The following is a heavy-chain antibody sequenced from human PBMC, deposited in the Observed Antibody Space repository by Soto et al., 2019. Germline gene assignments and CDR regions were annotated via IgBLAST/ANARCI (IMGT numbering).Heavy chain of an antibody. CDR2: ISAYNGNT. Sequence: QVQLVQSGAEVKKPGASVKVSCKASGYTFTSYYISWVRQAPGQGLEWMGWISAYNGNTNSAQKLQGRVTMTTDTATRTAYVELRRPRSDGPAVYYSARDSPPPREWGQGTLVTVSS. V-gene: IGHV1-18*01. J-gene: IGHJ4*02. CDR1: GYTFTSYY. CDR3: ARDSPPPRE.